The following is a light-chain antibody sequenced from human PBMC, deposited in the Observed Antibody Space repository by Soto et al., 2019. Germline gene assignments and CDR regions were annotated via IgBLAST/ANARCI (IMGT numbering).Light chain of an antibody. Sequence: EIVMTQSPATLSVSPGKRATLSCRASQSVSTNLAWYQQKPGQAPRLLIYGASTRATGVPARFSGSGSGTEFTLTITSLQSEDFAVYFCQQHSDWPRTFGQGTKVDIK. V-gene: IGKV3-15*01. CDR1: QSVSTN. J-gene: IGKJ1*01. CDR2: GAS. CDR3: QQHSDWPRT.